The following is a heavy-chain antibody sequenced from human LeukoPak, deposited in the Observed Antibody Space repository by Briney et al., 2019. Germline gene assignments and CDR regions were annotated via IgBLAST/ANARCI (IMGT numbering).Heavy chain of an antibody. CDR3: AGDTKGSQTPKSRYFDLFDP. J-gene: IGHJ5*02. CDR1: GYTFTSYG. V-gene: IGHV1-18*01. CDR2: ISACNGNT. Sequence: ASVKVSCKASGYTFTSYGISWVRQAPGQGLEWMGWISACNGNTNYAQKLQGRVTMTTDTSTSTAYMELRSLRSDDTAVYYCAGDTKGSQTPKSRYFDLFDPWGQGTLVTVSS. D-gene: IGHD3-9*01.